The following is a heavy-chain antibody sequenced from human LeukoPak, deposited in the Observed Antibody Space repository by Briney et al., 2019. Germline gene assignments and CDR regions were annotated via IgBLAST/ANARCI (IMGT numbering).Heavy chain of an antibody. CDR3: ARALREYSSSWFSDF. CDR2: IIPIFGTA. J-gene: IGHJ4*02. D-gene: IGHD6-13*01. Sequence: ASVKASCKASGGTFSSYAISWVRQAPGQGLEWMGGIIPIFGTANYAQKFQGRVTITADESTSTAYMELRSLRSDDTAVYFCARALREYSSSWFSDFWGQGTLVTVSS. CDR1: GGTFSSYA. V-gene: IGHV1-69*13.